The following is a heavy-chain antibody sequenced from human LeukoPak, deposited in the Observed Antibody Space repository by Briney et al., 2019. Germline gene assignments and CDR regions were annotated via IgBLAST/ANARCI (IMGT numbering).Heavy chain of an antibody. V-gene: IGHV4-59*01. CDR1: GGSISPYY. Sequence: SETLSLTCTVSGGSISPYYWSWLRQVPGKGLEWIGYVYYTGGTNYNPSLKSRVTISVETPKNQFSLKLTAVTAADTAVYYCARVGDWNDLVYWGQGILVTVSS. D-gene: IGHD1-1*01. J-gene: IGHJ4*01. CDR2: VYYTGGT. CDR3: ARVGDWNDLVY.